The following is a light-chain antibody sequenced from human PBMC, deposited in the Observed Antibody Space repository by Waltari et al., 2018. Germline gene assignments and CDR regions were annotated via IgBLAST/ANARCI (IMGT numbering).Light chain of an antibody. CDR2: NAS. V-gene: IGKV1-5*03. CDR3: QQYNSYPWT. Sequence: DIQMTQSPSILSASAGDRVPITCRASQSISSWLAWYQQKPGKAPKLLIYNASSLESGVPSRFSGSGSGTEFTLTISSLQPDDFATYYCQQYNSYPWTFGQGTKVEIK. J-gene: IGKJ1*01. CDR1: QSISSW.